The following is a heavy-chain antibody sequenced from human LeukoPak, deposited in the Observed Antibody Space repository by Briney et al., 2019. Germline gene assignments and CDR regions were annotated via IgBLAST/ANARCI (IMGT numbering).Heavy chain of an antibody. CDR1: GFTFGDYA. J-gene: IGHJ6*03. V-gene: IGHV3-49*03. CDR3: TRDKDYDFWSGYYTYYYYYMDV. Sequence: GGSLRLSCTASGFTFGDYAMSWFRQAPGKGLEWVGFIRSKAYGGTTEYAASVKGRFNISRDDSKSIAYLQMNSLKTEDTAVYYCTRDKDYDFWSGYYTYYYYYMDVWGKGTTVTVSS. D-gene: IGHD3-3*01. CDR2: IRSKAYGGTT.